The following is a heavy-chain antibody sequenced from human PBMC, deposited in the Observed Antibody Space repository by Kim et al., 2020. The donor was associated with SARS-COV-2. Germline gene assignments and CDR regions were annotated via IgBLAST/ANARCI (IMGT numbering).Heavy chain of an antibody. CDR3: ARLGDSYDYEDY. Sequence: GGSLRLSCAASGFTFSSYSMNWVRQAPGKGLEWVSSISSSSSYIYYADSVKGRFTISRDNAKNSLYLQMNSLRAEDTAVYYCARLGDSYDYEDYWGQGTLVTVSS. CDR2: ISSSSSYI. CDR1: GFTFSSYS. V-gene: IGHV3-21*01. D-gene: IGHD5-18*01. J-gene: IGHJ4*02.